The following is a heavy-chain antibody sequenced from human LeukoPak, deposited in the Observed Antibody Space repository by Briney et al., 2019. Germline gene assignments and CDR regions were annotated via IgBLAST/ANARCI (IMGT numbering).Heavy chain of an antibody. CDR3: ARLRFGELRQYDP. J-gene: IGHJ5*02. CDR1: GYTFSNYW. D-gene: IGHD3-10*01. CDR2: IYPGDSDT. Sequence: GESLKISCKGSGYTFSNYWIGWVRQLPGKGLEWMGIIYPGDSDTRYSPSFQGQVTISADKSISTAYLQWSSLKASDTAMYYCARLRFGELRQYDPWGQGTLVTVSS. V-gene: IGHV5-51*01.